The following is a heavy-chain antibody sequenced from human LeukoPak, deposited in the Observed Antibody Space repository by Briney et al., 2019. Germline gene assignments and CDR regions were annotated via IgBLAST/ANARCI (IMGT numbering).Heavy chain of an antibody. Sequence: SQTLPLTCAVSGGSISSGGYSWSWIRQPPGKGPEWIGYIYHSGSTYYNPSLKSRVTISVDRSKNQFSLKLSSVTAADTAVYYCARDMRYCSSTSCTNWFDPWGQGTLVTVSS. D-gene: IGHD2-2*01. J-gene: IGHJ5*02. CDR2: IYHSGST. CDR1: GGSISSGGYS. V-gene: IGHV4-30-2*01. CDR3: ARDMRYCSSTSCTNWFDP.